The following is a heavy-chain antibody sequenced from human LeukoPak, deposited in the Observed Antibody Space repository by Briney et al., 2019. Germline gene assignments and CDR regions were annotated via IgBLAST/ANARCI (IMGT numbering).Heavy chain of an antibody. CDR2: IYSGGST. D-gene: IGHD6-13*01. CDR3: AKGYISSWPGRYFDY. CDR1: AFTASINY. J-gene: IGHJ4*02. Sequence: GRSLRLSCAASAFTASINYMSWVRQAPGNGLGWVSFIYSGGSTYYADSVKGRFSISRDNSKNTLYLQMNSLRAEDTAVYYCAKGYISSWPGRYFDYWGQGTLVTVSS. V-gene: IGHV3-66*01.